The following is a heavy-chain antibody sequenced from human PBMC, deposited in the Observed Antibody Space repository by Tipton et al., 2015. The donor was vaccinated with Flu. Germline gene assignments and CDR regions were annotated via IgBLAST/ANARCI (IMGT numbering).Heavy chain of an antibody. CDR3: VRAIAAAGSY. D-gene: IGHD6-13*01. Sequence: SLRLSCAASGFNLNSYWMSWVRQAPGKGLEWVAAIKPDGSDKYYVDYVKGRFTISRDNAKNSLYMQMNSLRAEDTAVYYCVRAIAAAGSYWGQGILVTVSS. V-gene: IGHV3-7*03. CDR1: GFNLNSYW. CDR2: IKPDGSDK. J-gene: IGHJ4*02.